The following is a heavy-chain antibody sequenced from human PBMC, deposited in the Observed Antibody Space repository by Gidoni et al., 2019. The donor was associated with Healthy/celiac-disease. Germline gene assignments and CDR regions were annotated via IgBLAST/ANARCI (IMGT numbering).Heavy chain of an antibody. CDR3: ASYYQHQLEDY. J-gene: IGHJ4*02. CDR2: ISYDGSNK. V-gene: IGHV3-30-3*01. D-gene: IGHD1-1*01. Sequence: GKGLEWVAVISYDGSNKYYADSVKGRFTISRDNSKNTLYLQMNSLRAEDTAVYYCASYYQHQLEDYWGQGTLVTVSS.